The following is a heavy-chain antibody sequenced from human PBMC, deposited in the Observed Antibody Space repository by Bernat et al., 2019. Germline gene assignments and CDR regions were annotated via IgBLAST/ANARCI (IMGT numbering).Heavy chain of an antibody. V-gene: IGHV3-66*01. J-gene: IGHJ4*02. CDR1: GFTVSNNH. Sequence: EVQVVESGGDLVQPGGSLRLSWVASGFTVSNNHVSWVRQAPGKGLEWVSFIHNSGTTHYADSVKGRFTISRDNSRNTVYLQMNSVRVEDTAVYYCMGYGGNSVWGQGTLVTVSS. CDR3: MGYGGNSV. D-gene: IGHD5-12*01. CDR2: IHNSGTT.